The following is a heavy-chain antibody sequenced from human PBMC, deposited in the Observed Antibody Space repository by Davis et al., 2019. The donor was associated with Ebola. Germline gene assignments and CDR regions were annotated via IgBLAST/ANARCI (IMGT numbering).Heavy chain of an antibody. CDR1: GGSFSGQY. V-gene: IGHV4-34*09. D-gene: IGHD3-22*01. J-gene: IGHJ6*03. CDR3: ARDLRYDSSGHDYYFYMDV. Sequence: PSETLSLTCAVYGGSFSGQYWSWIRQPPGKGLEWIGETSHSGVAKYNPSLKSRVTISLDTSKNQFSLNLRSVTAADTAVYYCARDLRYDSSGHDYYFYMDVWGKGTTVTVSS. CDR2: TSHSGVA.